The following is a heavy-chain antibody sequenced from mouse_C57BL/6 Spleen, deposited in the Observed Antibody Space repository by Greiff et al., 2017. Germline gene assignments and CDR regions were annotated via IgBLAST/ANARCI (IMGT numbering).Heavy chain of an antibody. CDR2: ISDGGSYT. J-gene: IGHJ2*01. CDR3: ARDRVGDGVYYFDY. V-gene: IGHV5-4*01. CDR1: GFTFSSYA. Sequence: DVKLQESGGGLVKPGGSLKLSCAASGFTFSSYAMSWVRQTPEKRLEWVATISDGGSYTYYPDNVKGRFTISRDNAKNNLYLQMSHLKSEDTAMYYCARDRVGDGVYYFDYWGQGNTLTVSS. D-gene: IGHD1-3*01.